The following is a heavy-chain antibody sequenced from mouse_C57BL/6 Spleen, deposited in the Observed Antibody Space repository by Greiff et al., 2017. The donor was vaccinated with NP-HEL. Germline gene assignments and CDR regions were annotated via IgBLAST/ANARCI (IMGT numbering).Heavy chain of an antibody. V-gene: IGHV1-15*01. CDR1: GYTFTDYE. CDR2: IDPETGGT. Sequence: VKLMESGAELVRPGASVTLSCKASGYTFTDYEMHWVKQTPVHGLEWIGAIDPETGGTAYNQKFKGKAILTADKSSSTAYMELRSLTSEDSAVYYCTRGDGYDRVAWFAYWGQGTLVTVSA. J-gene: IGHJ3*01. D-gene: IGHD2-2*01. CDR3: TRGDGYDRVAWFAY.